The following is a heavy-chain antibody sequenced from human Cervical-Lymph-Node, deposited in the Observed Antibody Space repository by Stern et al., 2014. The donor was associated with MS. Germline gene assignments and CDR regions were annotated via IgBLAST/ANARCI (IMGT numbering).Heavy chain of an antibody. D-gene: IGHD2-2*01. V-gene: IGHV3-21*01. CDR2: ISSGSTYL. J-gene: IGHJ5*02. CDR1: GFTFSNYT. Sequence: EVQLEKSGGGLVKPGGSLRLSCATSGFTFSNYTMNWVRQAPGKGLEWVSSISSGSTYLFYADSVQGRFTIFRDNAKNSLYLQMNSLRAEDTALYYCARAAAIGVNWFDPWGQGTLVTVSS. CDR3: ARAAAIGVNWFDP.